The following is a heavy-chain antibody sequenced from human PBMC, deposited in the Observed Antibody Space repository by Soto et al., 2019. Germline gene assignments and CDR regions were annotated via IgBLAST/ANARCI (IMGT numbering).Heavy chain of an antibody. CDR1: GYTFTGYY. D-gene: IGHD3-10*01. J-gene: IGHJ6*02. V-gene: IGHV1-2*04. Sequence: ASVKVSCKASGYTFTGYYMHWVRQAPGQGLEWMGWINPNSGGTNYAQKFQGWVTMTRDTSISTAYMELSRLRSDDTAVYYCAREVNYSGQKYYYYYYGRDVGAQGTTVTASS. CDR2: INPNSGGT. CDR3: AREVNYSGQKYYYYYYGRDV.